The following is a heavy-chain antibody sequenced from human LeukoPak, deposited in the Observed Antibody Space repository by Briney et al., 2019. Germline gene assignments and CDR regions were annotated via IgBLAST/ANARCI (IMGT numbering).Heavy chain of an antibody. CDR2: IYHSGST. D-gene: IGHD2-21*02. V-gene: IGHV4-4*02. J-gene: IGHJ4*02. CDR3: ARVGSCGGDCYNYYFDY. Sequence: SETLSLTCAVSGGSISSSNWWSWVRQPPGKGLEWIGEIYHSGSTNYNPSLKSRVTISVDTSKNQFSLKLSSVTAADTAVYYCARVGSCGGDCYNYYFDYWGQGTLVTVSS. CDR1: GGSISSSNW.